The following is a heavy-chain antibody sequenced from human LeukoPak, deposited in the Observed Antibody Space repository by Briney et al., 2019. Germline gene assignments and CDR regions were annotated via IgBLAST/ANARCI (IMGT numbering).Heavy chain of an antibody. V-gene: IGHV3-23*01. CDR3: AKISWDGRGTFY. Sequence: PGGSLRLSCAASGFTLSSYSMNWVRQAPGKGLEWVSAIRGGGENTYYADSVKGRFTISRDNSKDTLSLQMNSLRAEDTAVYYCAKISWDGRGTFYWGQGTLVTVSS. CDR1: GFTLSSYS. CDR2: IRGGGENT. D-gene: IGHD2-15*01. J-gene: IGHJ4*02.